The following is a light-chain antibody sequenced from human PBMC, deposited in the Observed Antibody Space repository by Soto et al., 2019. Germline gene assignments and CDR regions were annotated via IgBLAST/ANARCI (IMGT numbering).Light chain of an antibody. CDR2: DAS. Sequence: EIVLTQSPGTLSLSPWERATLSCRASQSVSSYLAWYQQKPGQAPRLLIFDASNRATGIPDRFSGSGSGTDFTLTISRLEPEDFAVYYCQQYGSSPRTFGQGTKVDIK. CDR1: QSVSSY. V-gene: IGKV3-20*01. CDR3: QQYGSSPRT. J-gene: IGKJ1*01.